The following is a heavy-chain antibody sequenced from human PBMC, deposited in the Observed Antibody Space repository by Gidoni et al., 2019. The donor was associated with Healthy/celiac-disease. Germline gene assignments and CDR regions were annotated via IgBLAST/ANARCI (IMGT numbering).Heavy chain of an antibody. V-gene: IGHV1-2*02. Sequence: VQLAQSWAEVQKPGSSVQVSCLASGSPFPRCFRHWVRQAPGQGLEWMGWINPKSGGTNYAQKVQGRGIMTRDTSISTAYMELSRLRSDDTAVYYCARDPIAAAGDYDYYGMDVWGQGTTVTVSS. J-gene: IGHJ6*02. CDR1: GSPFPRCF. CDR3: ARDPIAAAGDYDYYGMDV. D-gene: IGHD6-13*01. CDR2: INPKSGGT.